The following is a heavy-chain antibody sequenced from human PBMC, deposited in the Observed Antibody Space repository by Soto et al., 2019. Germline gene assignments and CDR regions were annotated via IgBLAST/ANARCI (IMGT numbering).Heavy chain of an antibody. CDR3: ARDSPSGYYDSSGYYWDAFDI. V-gene: IGHV3-21*01. J-gene: IGHJ3*02. Sequence: VGSLRLSCAASGFTFSSYSMNWVRQAPGKGLEWVSSISSSSSYIYYADSVQGRFTISRDNAKNSLNLQMNSLRAEDTAVYYCARDSPSGYYDSSGYYWDAFDIWGQGTMVTVSS. CDR2: ISSSSSYI. D-gene: IGHD3-22*01. CDR1: GFTFSSYS.